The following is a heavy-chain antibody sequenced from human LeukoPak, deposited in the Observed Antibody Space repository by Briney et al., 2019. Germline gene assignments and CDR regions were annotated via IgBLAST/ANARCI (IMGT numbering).Heavy chain of an antibody. CDR1: GFPFDSYA. CDR2: ISYDGSNK. J-gene: IGHJ4*02. Sequence: SLRLSCAASGFPFDSYAMHWVRQAPGKGLEWVAVISYDGSNKYYADSVKGRFTISRDNSKYTLYLQMNSLRAEDTAVYYCARDFVAFDFWGQGTLVTVSS. V-gene: IGHV3-30-3*01. D-gene: IGHD3-3*01. CDR3: ARDFVAFDF.